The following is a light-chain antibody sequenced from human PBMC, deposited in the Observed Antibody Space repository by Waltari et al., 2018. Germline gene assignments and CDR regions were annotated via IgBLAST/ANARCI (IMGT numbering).Light chain of an antibody. CDR3: QHYVKLPVT. J-gene: IGKJ1*01. CDR1: QSVGRS. CDR2: GAS. V-gene: IGKV3-20*01. Sequence: DIVLTQSPGTLSLSPGERATLSCRARQSVGRSLAWYQQKPGQAPRLLIFGASNRATGVPDRFSGIGSGTVFSLTISRLEPEDLAVYFCQHYVKLPVTFGQGTKVEIK.